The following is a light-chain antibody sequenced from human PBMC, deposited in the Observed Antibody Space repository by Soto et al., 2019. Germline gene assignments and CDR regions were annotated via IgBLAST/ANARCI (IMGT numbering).Light chain of an antibody. V-gene: IGLV2-14*01. Sequence: QSALTQPASVSGSPGQSITISCTGTRSDVGGYNYVSWYQQHPGKAPKLMIYEISNRPSGVSNRFSGSKSGNTASLAISGLQAEDEADYYCSSHTTSSTQVFGGGTKVTVL. J-gene: IGLJ3*02. CDR2: EIS. CDR3: SSHTTSSTQV. CDR1: RSDVGGYNY.